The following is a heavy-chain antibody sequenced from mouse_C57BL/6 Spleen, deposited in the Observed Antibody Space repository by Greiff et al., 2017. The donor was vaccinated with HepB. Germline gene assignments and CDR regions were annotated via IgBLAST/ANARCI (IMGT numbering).Heavy chain of an antibody. D-gene: IGHD1-1*01. CDR3: AKSGYGSSYFDY. CDR2: IDPSDSYT. J-gene: IGHJ2*01. CDR1: GYTFTSYW. V-gene: IGHV1-69*01. Sequence: VQLQQPGAELVMPGASVKLSCKASGYTFTSYWMHWVKQRPGQGLEWIGEIDPSDSYTNYNQKFKGKSTLTVDKSSSTAYMQLSSLTSEDSAVYYCAKSGYGSSYFDYWGQGTTLTVSS.